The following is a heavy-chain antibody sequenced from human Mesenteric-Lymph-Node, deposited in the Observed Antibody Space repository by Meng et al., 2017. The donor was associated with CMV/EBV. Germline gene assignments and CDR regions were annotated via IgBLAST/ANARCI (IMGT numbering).Heavy chain of an antibody. Sequence: SETLSLTCTVSGGSISSSSSYWGWIRQPPGKGLEWIGSVSYSGSTHYNPSPKNRVTISLDTSTNQFSLKLTSVAAADTAVYYCARDLAENEWLHYYYYDMDVWGQGTTVTVSS. CDR1: GGSISSSSSY. J-gene: IGHJ6*02. CDR3: ARDLAENEWLHYYYYDMDV. CDR2: VSYSGST. V-gene: IGHV4-39*07. D-gene: IGHD3-3*01.